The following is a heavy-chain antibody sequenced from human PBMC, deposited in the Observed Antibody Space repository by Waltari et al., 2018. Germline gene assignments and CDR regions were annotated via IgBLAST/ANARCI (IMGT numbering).Heavy chain of an antibody. J-gene: IGHJ5*02. D-gene: IGHD6-13*01. V-gene: IGHV1-2*02. Sequence: QVQLVQSGAEVKKPGASVKVSCKASGYTFTGYYMHWVRQAPGQGLEWMGWINPNSGGTNNAQKFQGRVTMTRDTSISTAYMELSRLRSDDTAVYYCARDPGIAAAGYNWFDPWGQGTLVTVSS. CDR2: INPNSGGT. CDR1: GYTFTGYY. CDR3: ARDPGIAAAGYNWFDP.